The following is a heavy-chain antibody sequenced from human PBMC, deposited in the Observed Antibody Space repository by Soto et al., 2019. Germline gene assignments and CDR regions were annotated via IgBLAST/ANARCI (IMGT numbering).Heavy chain of an antibody. CDR2: ISGSGGST. V-gene: IGHV3-23*01. D-gene: IGHD6-13*01. CDR1: GFTFISCA. Sequence: GGSLRLSCAASGFTFISCAMSWVLQAPGKGLEWVSTISGSGGSTYYADSVKGRFTISRDNSKNTLYLQMDSLRADDTAVYYCPAGIYSYGMDVWGQGTTVTVSS. CDR3: PAGIYSYGMDV. J-gene: IGHJ6*02.